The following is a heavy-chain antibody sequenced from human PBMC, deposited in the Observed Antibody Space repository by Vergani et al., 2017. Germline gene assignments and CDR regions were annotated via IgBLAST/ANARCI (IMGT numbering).Heavy chain of an antibody. CDR1: GYTFTRYA. D-gene: IGHD3-22*01. Sequence: QVQLVQSGSELKKPGASVKISCKASGYTFTRYAINWVRQAPGLGLEWMGWINTTTGNPTYAQGFTGRFVFSLDISVTAAYLQINSLKAEDSALYYCARVLNGYDSCGSLGNWGQGTLLTVSS. CDR3: ARVLNGYDSCGSLGN. CDR2: INTTTGNP. V-gene: IGHV7-4-1*02. J-gene: IGHJ4*02.